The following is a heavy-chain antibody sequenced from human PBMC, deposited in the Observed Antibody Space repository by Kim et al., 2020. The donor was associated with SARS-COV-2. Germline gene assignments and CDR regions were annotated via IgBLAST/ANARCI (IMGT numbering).Heavy chain of an antibody. CDR3: AKRDGYNAGAFDI. D-gene: IGHD5-12*01. J-gene: IGHJ3*02. V-gene: IGHV3-9*01. CDR2: ISWNSGSI. CDR1: GFTFDDYA. Sequence: GGSLRLSCAASGFTFDDYAMHWVRQAPGKGLEWVSGISWNSGSIGYADSVKGRFTISRDNAKNSLYLQMNSLRAEDTALYYCAKRDGYNAGAFDIWGQGT.